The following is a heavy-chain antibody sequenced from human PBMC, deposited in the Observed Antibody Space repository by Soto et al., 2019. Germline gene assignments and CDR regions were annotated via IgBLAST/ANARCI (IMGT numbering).Heavy chain of an antibody. Sequence: QVQLVESGGGVVQPGRSLRLSCAASGFTFSSYGMHWVRQAPGKGLEWVAVISYDGSNKYYADSVKGRFTISRDNSKNTLYLQMNSLRAEDTAVYYCAKWGIVGATSLDYYYGMDVWGQGTTVTVSS. CDR2: ISYDGSNK. CDR1: GFTFSSYG. J-gene: IGHJ6*02. CDR3: AKWGIVGATSLDYYYGMDV. D-gene: IGHD1-26*01. V-gene: IGHV3-30*18.